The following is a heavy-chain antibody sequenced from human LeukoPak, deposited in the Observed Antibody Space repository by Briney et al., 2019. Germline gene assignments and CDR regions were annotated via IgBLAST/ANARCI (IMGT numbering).Heavy chain of an antibody. V-gene: IGHV4-4*02. CDR3: ARDVAAAAPRAIDY. Sequence: SETLSLTCAVSGGSIISSNWWSWVRQPPGKGLEWSGEIYHSGSTNYNPSLKSRVTISVDKSKNQFSLKLSSVTAADTAVYYCARDVAAAAPRAIDYWGQGTLVTVSS. J-gene: IGHJ4*02. CDR1: GGSIISSNW. D-gene: IGHD6-13*01. CDR2: IYHSGST.